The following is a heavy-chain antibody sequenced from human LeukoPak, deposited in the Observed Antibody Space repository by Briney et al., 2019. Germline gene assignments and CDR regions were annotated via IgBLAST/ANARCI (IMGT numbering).Heavy chain of an antibody. CDR2: IYHSGST. CDR3: ARESDSQVAALDY. V-gene: IGHV4-30-2*01. CDR1: GGSISSGGYS. Sequence: SQTLSLTCAVSGGSISSGGYSWSWIRQPPGKGLEWIGYIYHSGSTYYNPSLKSRVTISVDRSKNQFSLKLSSVTAADTAVYYCARESDSQVAALDYWGQGTLVTVSS. J-gene: IGHJ4*02. D-gene: IGHD2-15*01.